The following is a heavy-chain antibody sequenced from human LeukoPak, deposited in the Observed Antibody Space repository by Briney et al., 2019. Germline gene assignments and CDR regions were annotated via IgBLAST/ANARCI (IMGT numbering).Heavy chain of an antibody. D-gene: IGHD1-26*01. Sequence: GGSQRLSCAASGFTFSSYSMNWVRQAPGKGLEWVSYISSSSSTIYYADSVKGRFTISRDNAKNSLYLQMNSLRAEDTAVYYCARLDSGSYYWDHAFDIWGQGTMVTVSS. V-gene: IGHV3-48*01. CDR3: ARLDSGSYYWDHAFDI. CDR2: ISSSSSTI. J-gene: IGHJ3*02. CDR1: GFTFSSYS.